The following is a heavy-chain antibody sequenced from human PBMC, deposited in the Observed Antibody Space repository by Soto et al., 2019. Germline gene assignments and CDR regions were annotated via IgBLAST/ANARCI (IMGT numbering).Heavy chain of an antibody. CDR3: VIYADSGWHFNP. J-gene: IGHJ2*01. V-gene: IGHV4-34*01. CDR1: GGSFSDYS. CDR2: INYSGST. D-gene: IGHD4-17*01. Sequence: QGHLQQWGAGLLKPSETLSLTCAVYGGSFSDYSWSWVRQPPGKGLEWIAEINYSGSTRYNPSLMSRATISSDTSKNQVSLNLSSVTAADTAVYYCVIYADSGWHFNPWGRGTLVTVSS.